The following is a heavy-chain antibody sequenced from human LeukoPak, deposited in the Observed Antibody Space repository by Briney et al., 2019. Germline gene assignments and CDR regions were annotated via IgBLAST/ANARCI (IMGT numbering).Heavy chain of an antibody. CDR3: ARADSAEFDY. CDR2: INTNTGSP. V-gene: IGHV7-4-1*02. CDR1: GYTFSTFP. J-gene: IGHJ4*02. D-gene: IGHD1-14*01. Sequence: ASVKVSCKASGYTFSTFPINWVRQAPGQGLEWMGWINTNTGSPTYAQGLTGRFVFSLDTSVSTAYLQISSLKAEDTAVYYCARADSAEFDYWGQGTLVTVSS.